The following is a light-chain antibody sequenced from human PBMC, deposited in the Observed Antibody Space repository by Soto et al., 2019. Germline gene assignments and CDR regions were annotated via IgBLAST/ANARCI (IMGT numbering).Light chain of an antibody. Sequence: DIQMTQSPSSLSASVGDRVTITCQASQDIANYLNWYQQKAGRAPKFLIYDASNLETGVPSRFSGSGSGTDFTLTISSLQPEDFATYYCLLDFRYFWAFGQG. CDR3: LLDFRYFWA. CDR1: QDIANY. J-gene: IGKJ1*01. V-gene: IGKV1-33*01. CDR2: DAS.